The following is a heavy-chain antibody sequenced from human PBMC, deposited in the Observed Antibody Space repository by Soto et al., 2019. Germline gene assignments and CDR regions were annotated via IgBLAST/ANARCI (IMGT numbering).Heavy chain of an antibody. Sequence: ASVKVSCKASGYTFTSYAMHWVRQAPGQRLEWMGWINAGNGNTKYSQKFQGRVTITRDTSASTAYMELSSLRSEDTAVYYCAREGVYDFWSGYLTMVVFDIWGQGTMVTVSS. CDR2: INAGNGNT. J-gene: IGHJ3*02. D-gene: IGHD3-3*01. V-gene: IGHV1-3*01. CDR1: GYTFTSYA. CDR3: AREGVYDFWSGYLTMVVFDI.